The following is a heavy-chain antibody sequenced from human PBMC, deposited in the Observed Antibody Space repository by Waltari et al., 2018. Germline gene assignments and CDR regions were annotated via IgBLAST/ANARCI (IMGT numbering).Heavy chain of an antibody. J-gene: IGHJ6*02. CDR3: ARVGYCSSTSCYPLDYYYGMDV. Sequence: QVQLVQSGAEVKKPGASVKVSCKASGYTFTGYYMHWVRQAPGQGLEWMGWINPNSGGTNYAQKVQGRVTMTRDTSISTAYMELSRLRSDDTAVYYCARVGYCSSTSCYPLDYYYGMDVWGQGTTVTVSS. CDR2: INPNSGGT. CDR1: GYTFTGYY. D-gene: IGHD2-2*01. V-gene: IGHV1-2*02.